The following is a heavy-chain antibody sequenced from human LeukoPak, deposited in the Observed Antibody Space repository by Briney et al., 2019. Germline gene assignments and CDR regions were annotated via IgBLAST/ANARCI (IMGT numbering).Heavy chain of an antibody. D-gene: IGHD6-19*01. CDR2: IYSGGDT. Sequence: GGSLRLSCAASGFTVSSNYMGWVRQAPGKGLEWVSVIYSGGDTYYADSVKGRFTISRDNSKNMIYLEMSSLKAEDTAVYYCAKERSLEIAVAGTIFDYWGQGTLVTVAS. V-gene: IGHV3-66*01. J-gene: IGHJ4*02. CDR1: GFTVSSNY. CDR3: AKERSLEIAVAGTIFDY.